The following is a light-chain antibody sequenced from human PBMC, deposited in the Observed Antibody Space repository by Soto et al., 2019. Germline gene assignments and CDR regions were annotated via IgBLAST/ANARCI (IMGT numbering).Light chain of an antibody. Sequence: DVQLTQSPSFLSASIGDRVTITCRASQDFRNYLAWYQKNRGEAPKLLIYVAATLNSGLPSRFSGSGSGTEFTLTISSLQPEDFATYYCQQLNSFLLPFGGGTKV. J-gene: IGKJ4*01. CDR1: QDFRNY. V-gene: IGKV1-9*01. CDR2: VAA. CDR3: QQLNSFLLP.